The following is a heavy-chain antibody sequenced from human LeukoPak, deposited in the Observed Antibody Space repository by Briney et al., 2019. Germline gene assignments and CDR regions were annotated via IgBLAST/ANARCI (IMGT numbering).Heavy chain of an antibody. Sequence: SETLSLTGAVYGGSFRGYYWSWIRQPPGKGLEWIGEINHSGSTNYNPSLKSRVTISLDTSKNQISLKMSSVTAADTAVYYCAREGYCSSTNCYNFNYWGQGTLVTVSS. D-gene: IGHD2-2*02. CDR1: GGSFRGYY. J-gene: IGHJ4*02. V-gene: IGHV4-34*01. CDR3: AREGYCSSTNCYNFNY. CDR2: INHSGST.